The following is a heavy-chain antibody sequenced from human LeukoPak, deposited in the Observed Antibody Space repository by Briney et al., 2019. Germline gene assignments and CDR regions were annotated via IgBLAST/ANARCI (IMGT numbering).Heavy chain of an antibody. V-gene: IGHV3-30-3*01. D-gene: IGHD3-9*01. CDR3: ARDRYDILTGYPKVYGMDV. J-gene: IGHJ6*02. CDR2: ISYDGSNK. Sequence: GRSLRLSCAASGFTFSSHAMHWVRQAPGKGLEWVAVISYDGSNKNYADSVKGRFTISRDNSKNTLYLQMNGLRAEDTAVYYCARDRYDILTGYPKVYGMDVWGQGTTVTVSS. CDR1: GFTFSSHA.